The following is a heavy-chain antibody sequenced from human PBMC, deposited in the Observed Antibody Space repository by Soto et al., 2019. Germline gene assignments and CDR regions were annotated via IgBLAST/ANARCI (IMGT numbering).Heavy chain of an antibody. CDR1: GGSISSSSYY. Sequence: PSETLSLTCTGSGGSISSSSYYWGWIRQPPGKGLEWIGSIYYSGSTYYNPSLKSRVTISVDTSKNQFSLKLSSVTAADTAVYYCASHYSSSWPMFDYWGQGTLVTVSS. V-gene: IGHV4-39*01. CDR3: ASHYSSSWPMFDY. CDR2: IYYSGST. D-gene: IGHD6-13*01. J-gene: IGHJ4*02.